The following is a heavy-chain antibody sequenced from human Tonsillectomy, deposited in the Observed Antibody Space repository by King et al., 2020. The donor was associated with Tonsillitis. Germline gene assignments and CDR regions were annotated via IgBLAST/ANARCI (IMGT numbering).Heavy chain of an antibody. D-gene: IGHD2-15*01. J-gene: IGHJ3*02. V-gene: IGHV3-53*01. CDR2: IYSGGST. CDR3: ARDSSRSRKHDAFDI. Sequence: VQLVESGGGLIQPGGSLRLSCAASGFTVSSNYMSWVRQAPGKGPEWVSVIYSGGSTYYADSVKGRFTISRDNSKNTLYLQMNSLRAVDTAVYYCARDSSRSRKHDAFDIWGQGTMVTVSS. CDR1: GFTVSSNY.